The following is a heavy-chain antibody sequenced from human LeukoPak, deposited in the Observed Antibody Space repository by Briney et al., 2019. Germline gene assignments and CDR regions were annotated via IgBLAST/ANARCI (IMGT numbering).Heavy chain of an antibody. J-gene: IGHJ4*02. V-gene: IGHV1-46*01. Sequence: GASVTVSCKASGYTFTINYIHWVRQAPAQGLEWMGMIYPRGGSTSYAQKFQGRVTVTRDTSTSTVHMELSGLRSEDTAVYYCARDQEGFDYWGQGTLVTVSS. CDR1: GYTFTINY. CDR2: IYPRGGST. CDR3: ARDQEGFDY.